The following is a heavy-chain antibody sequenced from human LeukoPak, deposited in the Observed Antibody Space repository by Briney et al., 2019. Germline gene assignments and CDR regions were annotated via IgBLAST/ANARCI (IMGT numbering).Heavy chain of an antibody. V-gene: IGHV3-7*03. CDR3: ARDQDGNDVGWFDP. D-gene: IGHD2-8*01. Sequence: GGSLILSCAASGFSFSKSWMSWVRQAPGKGLEWVADIKQDGSEKYYVDSVKGRFTISRDNAKNSMYLQMNNLRADDTAVYYCARDQDGNDVGWFDPWGQGTLVTVSS. CDR2: IKQDGSEK. CDR1: GFSFSKSW. J-gene: IGHJ5*02.